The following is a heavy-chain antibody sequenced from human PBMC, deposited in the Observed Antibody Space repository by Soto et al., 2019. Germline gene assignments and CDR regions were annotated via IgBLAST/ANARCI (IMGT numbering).Heavy chain of an antibody. V-gene: IGHV6-1*01. D-gene: IGHD6-19*01. CDR1: GDSVSSATAT. CDR2: TYYRSKWYI. CDR3: ARDGSGFHWYFDL. Sequence: QVQLQQSGPGLVKPSQTLSLTCAISGDSVSSATATWSWIRQSPSRGLEWLGRTYYRSKWYIDYAVSVKSRIVITPDTSWNQLSLQLSSVTPEDTAVYFCARDGSGFHWYFDLWGRGTLVTVSS. J-gene: IGHJ2*01.